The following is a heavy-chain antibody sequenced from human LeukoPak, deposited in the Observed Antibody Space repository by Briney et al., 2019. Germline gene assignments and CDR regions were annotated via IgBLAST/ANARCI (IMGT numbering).Heavy chain of an antibody. J-gene: IGHJ3*02. CDR1: GGTFTSYG. CDR3: ATRNPPRYCSSTSCYTRWDDAFDI. CDR2: ISAYNGNT. Sequence: GASVKVSCKASGGTFTSYGISWVRQAPGQGLEWMGWISAYNGNTNYAQKLQGRVTMTTDTSTSTAYMELRSLRSDDTAVYYCATRNPPRYCSSTSCYTRWDDAFDIWGQGTMVTVSS. D-gene: IGHD2-2*02. V-gene: IGHV1-18*01.